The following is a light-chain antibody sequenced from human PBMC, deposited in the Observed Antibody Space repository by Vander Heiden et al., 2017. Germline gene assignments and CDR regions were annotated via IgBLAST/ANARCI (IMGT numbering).Light chain of an antibody. CDR2: DDS. CDR3: QVWDSGSDHVV. Sequence: SYVLTQPPSVSMAPGQTARITCGGNNIGTYSVHWYQQKSGQAPVLVVYDDSDRPSGIPERFSGSNSGNTPTLIISRVEAGDEADYYCQVWDSGSDHVVFGGGTKLTVL. J-gene: IGLJ2*01. V-gene: IGLV3-21*02. CDR1: NIGTYS.